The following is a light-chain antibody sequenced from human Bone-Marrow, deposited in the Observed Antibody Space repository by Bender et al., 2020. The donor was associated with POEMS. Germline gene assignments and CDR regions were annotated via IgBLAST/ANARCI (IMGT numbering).Light chain of an antibody. CDR3: AVWDDSLNGWV. V-gene: IGLV1-44*01. CDR1: SSNIGAHA. CDR2: SSH. Sequence: QSVLTQPPSASGTPGQRVTISCSGGSSNIGAHAVNWYQHLPGTDPKLLIYSSHRRPSEVPDRFSGSRSGTSASLAICGLLSEDEADYYCAVWDDSLNGWVFGGGTKLTVL. J-gene: IGLJ3*02.